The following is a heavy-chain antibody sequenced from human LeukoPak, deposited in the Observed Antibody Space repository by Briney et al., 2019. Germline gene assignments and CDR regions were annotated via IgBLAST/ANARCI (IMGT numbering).Heavy chain of an antibody. CDR1: GGSISSTSYY. V-gene: IGHV4-39*01. D-gene: IGHD2-2*01. CDR3: ARRKTNAWYYFDF. Sequence: PSETLSLTCTVSGGSISSTSYYWAWIRQPPGKGLEWIGLIYYTGTTYYNTSLESRVSMSVDTSKNQFSLRLTSLTAADTAVYYCARRKTNAWYYFDFWGPGAQVSVSS. J-gene: IGHJ4*02. CDR2: IYYTGTT.